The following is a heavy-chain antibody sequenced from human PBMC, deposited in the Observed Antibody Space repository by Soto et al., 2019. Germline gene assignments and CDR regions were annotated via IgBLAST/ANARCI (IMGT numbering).Heavy chain of an antibody. CDR2: IYPDDSDA. J-gene: IGHJ4*02. CDR1: GYSFPDYW. Sequence: LGESLKISCQGSGYSFPDYWIGWVRQVPGKGLEWMGIIYPDDSDAKYSPSFQGQVTMSADKSINTAYLQWSSLRAEDTAVYYCVKDTHYYDSSRYGAPFDYWGQGTLVTVSS. CDR3: VKDTHYYDSSRYGAPFDY. D-gene: IGHD3-22*01. V-gene: IGHV5-51*01.